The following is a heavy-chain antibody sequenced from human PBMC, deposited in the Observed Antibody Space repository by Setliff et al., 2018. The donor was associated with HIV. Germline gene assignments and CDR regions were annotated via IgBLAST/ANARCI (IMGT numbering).Heavy chain of an antibody. D-gene: IGHD5-18*01. CDR3: ASILSYGNEGLSDF. CDR2: IWSDGSKI. CDR1: GFTFNNFG. J-gene: IGHJ4*02. Sequence: PGGSLRLSCAASGFTFNNFGMHWVRQAPGLGLEWVAFIWSDGSKIFYADSVKGRFTISRDNSKNTLYLEMNTLRTDDTAVYYCASILSYGNEGLSDFWGQGTLVTVSS. V-gene: IGHV3-30*02.